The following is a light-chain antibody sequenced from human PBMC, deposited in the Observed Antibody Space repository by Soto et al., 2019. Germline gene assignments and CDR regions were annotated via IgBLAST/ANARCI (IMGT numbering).Light chain of an antibody. CDR2: AAS. J-gene: IGKJ3*01. CDR1: EAISSY. CDR3: QQLNSYPPFT. V-gene: IGKV1-9*01. Sequence: IQLTQSPSSLSASVGDRVTISCRASEAISSYLAWYQVQPGKAPKLLVYAASTSQRGVPSRFSGSGFGTDFTLTISSLQPEDIATYYCQQLNSYPPFTFGPGTRVDIK.